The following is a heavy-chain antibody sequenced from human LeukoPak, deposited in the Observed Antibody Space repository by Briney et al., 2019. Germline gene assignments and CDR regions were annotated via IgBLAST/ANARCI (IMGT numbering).Heavy chain of an antibody. CDR2: IRGVGYT. J-gene: IGHJ4*02. CDR1: GFTFSGDA. V-gene: IGHV3-21*06. CDR3: ARGHYDVLTSSYKWTPDY. Sequence: GGSLRLSCAASGFTFSGDAMSWVPQAPGKRRWCGSAIRGVGYTYYADSVKGRFTTPRDKAKNSLSLRLDSLRAEDTAVYYCARGHYDVLTSSYKWTPDYWGQGTLVTVSS. D-gene: IGHD3-9*01.